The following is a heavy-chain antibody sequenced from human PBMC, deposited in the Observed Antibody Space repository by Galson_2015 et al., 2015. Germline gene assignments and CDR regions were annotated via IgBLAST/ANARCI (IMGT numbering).Heavy chain of an antibody. CDR2: ISGDSTYI. D-gene: IGHD3-10*01. V-gene: IGHV3-21*01. CDR3: ARELDYIPEI. CDR1: GFPFSGYS. Sequence: SLRLSCAASGFPFSGYSMHWVRQAPGKGLEWVSSISGDSTYIHYADSVKGRFTISRDNAKNSLFLQMNNLRAEDTAVYYCARELDYIPEIWGQGTMVTVSS. J-gene: IGHJ3*02.